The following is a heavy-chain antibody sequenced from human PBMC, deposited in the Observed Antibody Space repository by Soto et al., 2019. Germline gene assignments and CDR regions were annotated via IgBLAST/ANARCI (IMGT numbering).Heavy chain of an antibody. D-gene: IGHD3-3*01. CDR1: GDSVTSYW. CDR3: AGCSVPLRFLEWLLDY. Sequence: GESLRICKNGAGDSVTSYWIGWVRQMPGKGLEWMGIIYPGDSDTRYSPSFQGQVTISADNSKNTLYLQMNSLRAEDTAVYYCAGCSVPLRFLEWLLDYWGQGTLVTVSS. J-gene: IGHJ4*02. V-gene: IGHV5-51*01. CDR2: IYPGDSDT.